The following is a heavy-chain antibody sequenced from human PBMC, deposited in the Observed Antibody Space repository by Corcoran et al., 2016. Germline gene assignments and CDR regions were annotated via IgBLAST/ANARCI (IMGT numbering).Heavy chain of an antibody. V-gene: IGHV4-59*12. CDR3: ARETSGWYESRN. Sequence: QVQLQESGPGLVKPSETLSLTCTVSGGSISSYYWSWIRQPPGKGLGWIGYIYYSGSTNYNPSLKSRVTISVDKSKNQFSLKLSSVTAAATAVYYCARETSGWYESRNWGQGTLVTVSS. CDR2: IYYSGST. J-gene: IGHJ4*02. D-gene: IGHD6-19*01. CDR1: GGSISSYY.